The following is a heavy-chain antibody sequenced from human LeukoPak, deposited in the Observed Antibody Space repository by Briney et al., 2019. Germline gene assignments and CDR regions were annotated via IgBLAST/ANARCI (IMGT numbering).Heavy chain of an antibody. Sequence: GGSLRLSCAAPGFTFSSKYMSWVRQAPGKGLEWVSVIYSGGGSTYYSESVKGRFTSSRDNSKNTLYLQMSSLRAEDTAMYYCARERGGGSDAFDIWGQGTMVIVSS. J-gene: IGHJ3*02. CDR1: GFTFSSKY. CDR3: ARERGGGSDAFDI. CDR2: IYSGGGST. D-gene: IGHD2-15*01. V-gene: IGHV3-66*01.